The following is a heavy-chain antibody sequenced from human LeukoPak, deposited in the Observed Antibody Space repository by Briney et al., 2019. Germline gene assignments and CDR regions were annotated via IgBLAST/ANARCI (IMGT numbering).Heavy chain of an antibody. Sequence: PGGSLRLSCAASGFTFSSYSMNWVRQAPGKWLESVSSISSSSSYIYYADSVKGRFTISSDNAKNSLSLQMNSLRAEDTAVYYCARDGTYYDSSGYDHQPGYFDYWGQGTLVTVSS. D-gene: IGHD3-22*01. CDR2: ISSSSSYI. CDR1: GFTFSSYS. CDR3: ARDGTYYDSSGYDHQPGYFDY. J-gene: IGHJ4*02. V-gene: IGHV3-21*01.